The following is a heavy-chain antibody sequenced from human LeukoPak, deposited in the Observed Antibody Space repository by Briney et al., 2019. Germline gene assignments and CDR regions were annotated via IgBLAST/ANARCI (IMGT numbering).Heavy chain of an antibody. V-gene: IGHV3-9*01. CDR1: GFTFDDYA. CDR3: ARGNDYGDY. CDR2: ISWNSGSI. Sequence: GGSLRLSCAASGFTFDDYAMHWVRHAPGKGLEWVSGISWNSGSIGYADSVKGRFTISRDNAKNSLYLQMNSLRAEDTALYYCARGNDYGDYWGQGTLVTVSS. J-gene: IGHJ4*02.